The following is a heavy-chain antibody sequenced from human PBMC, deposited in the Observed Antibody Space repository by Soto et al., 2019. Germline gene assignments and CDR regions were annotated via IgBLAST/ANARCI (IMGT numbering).Heavy chain of an antibody. V-gene: IGHV1-18*01. J-gene: IGHJ4*02. CDR1: GYTFTSYG. Sequence: QVHLVQSGAEVRKPGASVKVSCKASGYTFTSYGITWVRQAPGQGLEWMGWSSAHDGNTDYAQKLQARVIVTRDTSTSTAYLELRSLISDSTAVYYCARGRYGDYWGQGALVTVSS. D-gene: IGHD1-1*01. CDR3: ARGRYGDY. CDR2: SSAHDGNT.